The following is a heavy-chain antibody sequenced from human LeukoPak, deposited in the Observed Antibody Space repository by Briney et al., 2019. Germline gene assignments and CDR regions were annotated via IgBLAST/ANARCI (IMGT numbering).Heavy chain of an antibody. CDR3: AKGGYPYDY. CDR1: GFTFDDYT. CDR2: ISWDGGST. Sequence: GGSLRLSCAASGFTFDDYTLHLVSQAPGKGLEWVSLISWDGGSTYYAYSVKGRFTISGDNSKNSLYLQMNGMRNEDTALYYCAKGGYPYDYWGQGTLVTVSS. D-gene: IGHD2-15*01. J-gene: IGHJ4*02. V-gene: IGHV3-43*01.